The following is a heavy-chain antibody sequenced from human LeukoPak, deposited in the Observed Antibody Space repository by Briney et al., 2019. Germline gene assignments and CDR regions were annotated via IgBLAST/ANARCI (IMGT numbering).Heavy chain of an antibody. J-gene: IGHJ4*02. CDR1: GYSFRNYG. Sequence: ASVKVSCKASGYSFRNYGISWVRQAPGQGLEYMGWISVYNGNTNYAQRLQGRVTMTADTSTSTMYMELRSLRSDDTAVYYCARGGGGYYGSGSYLIDHWGQGTLVTVSS. D-gene: IGHD3-10*01. V-gene: IGHV1-18*01. CDR3: ARGGGGYYGSGSYLIDH. CDR2: ISVYNGNT.